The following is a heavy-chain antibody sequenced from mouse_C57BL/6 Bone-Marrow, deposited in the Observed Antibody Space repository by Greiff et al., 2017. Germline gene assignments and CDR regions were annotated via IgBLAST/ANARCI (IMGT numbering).Heavy chain of an antibody. CDR3: ALMRVTTGFAY. Sequence: EVQGVESGGGLVQPGESLKLSCESNEYEFPSHDMSWVRKTPEKRLELVAAINSDGGSTYYPDTMERRFSISRDNTKKTLYLQMSSLRSEDTALYYCALMRVTTGFAYWGQGTLVTVSA. V-gene: IGHV5-2*01. CDR2: INSDGGST. J-gene: IGHJ3*01. D-gene: IGHD2-2*01. CDR1: EYEFPSHD.